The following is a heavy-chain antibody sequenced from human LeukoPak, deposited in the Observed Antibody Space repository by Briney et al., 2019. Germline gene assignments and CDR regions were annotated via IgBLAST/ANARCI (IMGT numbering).Heavy chain of an antibody. D-gene: IGHD5-24*01. CDR1: GGTFSSYA. Sequence: ASVKVSCKASGGTFSSYAVSWVRLTPGQGLEWMGWMNPNSGNTGYAQKFQGRVTMTRNTSISTAYMELSSLRSEDTAVYYCARSEMATIVNWGQGTLVTVSS. CDR3: ARSEMATIVN. J-gene: IGHJ4*02. V-gene: IGHV1-8*01. CDR2: MNPNSGNT.